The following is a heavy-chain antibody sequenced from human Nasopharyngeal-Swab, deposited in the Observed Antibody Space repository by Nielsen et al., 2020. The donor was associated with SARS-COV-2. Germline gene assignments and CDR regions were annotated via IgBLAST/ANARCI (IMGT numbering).Heavy chain of an antibody. Sequence: ASVKVSCKASGYTFTSYGISWVRQAPGQGLEWMGWISAYNGNTNYAQKLQGRVTMTTDTSTGTAYTELRSLRSDDTAVYYCACSSSGYSSSWYYYYYMDVWGKGTTVTVSS. V-gene: IGHV1-18*04. CDR1: GYTFTSYG. D-gene: IGHD6-13*01. J-gene: IGHJ6*03. CDR2: ISAYNGNT. CDR3: ACSSSGYSSSWYYYYYMDV.